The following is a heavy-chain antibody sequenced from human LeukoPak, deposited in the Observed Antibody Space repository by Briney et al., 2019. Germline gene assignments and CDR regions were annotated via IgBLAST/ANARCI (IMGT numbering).Heavy chain of an antibody. J-gene: IGHJ6*03. Sequence: PGGSLRLSCAASGFTFSSYGMHWVRQAPGKGLEWVAVISYDGSNKYYADSVKGRFTISRDNSKNTLYLQMNSLRAEDTAVYYCAKVGAHPGDYGSGDYYYYYMDVWGKGTTVTVSS. D-gene: IGHD4-17*01. CDR1: GFTFSSYG. CDR2: ISYDGSNK. V-gene: IGHV3-30*18. CDR3: AKVGAHPGDYGSGDYYYYYMDV.